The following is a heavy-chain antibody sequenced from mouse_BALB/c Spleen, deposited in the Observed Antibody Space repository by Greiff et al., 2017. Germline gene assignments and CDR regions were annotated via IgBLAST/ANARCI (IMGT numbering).Heavy chain of an antibody. J-gene: IGHJ3*01. CDR2: ISSGGSYT. D-gene: IGHD1-1*01. CDR3: ARQGYYR. Sequence: EVHLVESGGGLVKPGGSLKLSCAASGFTFSSYAMSWVRQTPEKRLEWVATISSGGSYTYYPDSVKGRFTISRDNAKNTLYLQMSSLRSEDTAMYYCARQGYYRWGQGTLVTVSA. V-gene: IGHV5-9-3*01. CDR1: GFTFSSYA.